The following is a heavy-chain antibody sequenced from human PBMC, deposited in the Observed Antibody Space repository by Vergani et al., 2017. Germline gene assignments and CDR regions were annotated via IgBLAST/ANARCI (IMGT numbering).Heavy chain of an antibody. CDR2: MNPNSGNT. D-gene: IGHD3-22*01. CDR3: ARAYSYDSSGYYLYYYYYGMDV. CDR1: GYTFTSYD. Sequence: QVQLVQSGAEVKKPGASVKVSCKASGYTFTSYDINWVRQATGQGLEWMGWMNPNSGNTGYAQKFQGRVTMTSNSSISTAYMELSSLRSEDTAVYYCARAYSYDSSGYYLYYYYYGMDVWGQGTTVTVSS. J-gene: IGHJ6*02. V-gene: IGHV1-8*01.